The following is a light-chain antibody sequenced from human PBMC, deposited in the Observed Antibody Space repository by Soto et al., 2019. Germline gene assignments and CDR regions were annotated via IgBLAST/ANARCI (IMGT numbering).Light chain of an antibody. CDR3: QQHSHWPPWT. CDR2: GAS. J-gene: IGKJ1*01. V-gene: IGKV3-11*01. Sequence: IGLTQSAGTLSLSPGERATLSCGASQSVSSNYLAWYQQEPGQAPRLLIYGASNRATGIPARFSGSGSGTDFTLTISNLEPEAFAVYYCQQHSHWPPWTFGQGTKVDIK. CDR1: QSVSSNY.